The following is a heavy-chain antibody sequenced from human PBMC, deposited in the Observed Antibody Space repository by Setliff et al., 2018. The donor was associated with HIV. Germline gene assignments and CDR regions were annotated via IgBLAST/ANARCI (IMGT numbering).Heavy chain of an antibody. CDR1: GFLFHTYW. D-gene: IGHD2-2*01. CDR2: IKEDGSEK. CDR3: ARPRADMGYCSSTSCPYYFDY. J-gene: IGHJ4*02. V-gene: IGHV3-7*05. Sequence: PGGSLRLSCAASGFLFHTYWMSWVRQAPGKGLEWVANIKEDGSEKYYVDSVKGRFTISRDNAENSLYLQMNSLTAEDTAVYYCARPRADMGYCSSTSCPYYFDYWGQGTLVTVSS.